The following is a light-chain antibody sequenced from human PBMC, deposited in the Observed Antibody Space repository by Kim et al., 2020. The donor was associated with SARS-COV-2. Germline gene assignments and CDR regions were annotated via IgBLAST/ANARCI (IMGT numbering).Light chain of an antibody. Sequence: DIQMTQSPSSLSASVGDRVTITCRASQNITDSFNWYLQKRGRAPKLLIFATSSLQSGVPSRFSGYGSGTDFTLTISSLQPEDFATYWCQQTYSTPYTFGQGTKLEI. CDR2: ATS. CDR1: QNITDS. V-gene: IGKV1-39*01. J-gene: IGKJ2*01. CDR3: QQTYSTPYT.